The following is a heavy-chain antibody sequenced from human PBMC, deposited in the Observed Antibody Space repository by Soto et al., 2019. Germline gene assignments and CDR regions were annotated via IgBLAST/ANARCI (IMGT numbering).Heavy chain of an antibody. CDR2: ISYDGSNK. CDR1: GFTFISYG. Sequence: GGSLRVSCAASGFTFISYGMHWVRQAPCKGLEWVAVISYDGSNKYYADSVKGRFTISRDNSKNTLYLQMNSLRAEDTAVYYCAKVDYDILAGHQYLLDFWSQGTLVTVSS. CDR3: AKVDYDILAGHQYLLDF. D-gene: IGHD3-9*01. J-gene: IGHJ4*02. V-gene: IGHV3-30*18.